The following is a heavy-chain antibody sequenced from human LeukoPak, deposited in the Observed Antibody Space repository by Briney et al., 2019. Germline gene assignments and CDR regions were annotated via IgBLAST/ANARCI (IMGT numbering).Heavy chain of an antibody. CDR2: INPSGGST. CDR3: ARDQRRITTAWYGMDV. CDR1: GYTFTSYY. Sequence: ASVKVSFKASGYTFTSYYMHWVRQAPGQGLEWMGIINPSGGSTSYAQKFQGRVTMTRDTSTSPVYMELSSLRTEDTAVYYCARDQRRITTAWYGMDVWGQGTTVTVSS. V-gene: IGHV1-46*01. D-gene: IGHD3-3*01. J-gene: IGHJ6*02.